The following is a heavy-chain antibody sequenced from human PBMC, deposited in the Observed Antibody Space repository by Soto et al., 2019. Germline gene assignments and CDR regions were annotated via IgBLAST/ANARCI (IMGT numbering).Heavy chain of an antibody. V-gene: IGHV3-33*01. CDR3: ASGQWGDIDAFDI. J-gene: IGHJ3*02. D-gene: IGHD3-16*01. CDR2: IWYDGSNK. CDR1: GFTFSSYG. Sequence: VQLVESGGGVVQPGRSLRLSCAASGFTFSSYGMHWVRQAPGKGLEWVAVIWYDGSNKYYADSVKGRFTISRDNSKNTLYLQMNSLRAEDTAVYYCASGQWGDIDAFDIWGQGTMVTVSS.